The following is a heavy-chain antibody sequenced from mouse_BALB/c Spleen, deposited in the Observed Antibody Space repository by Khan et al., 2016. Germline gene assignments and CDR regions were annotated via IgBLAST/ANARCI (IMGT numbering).Heavy chain of an antibody. CDR1: GYTFTNYG. Sequence: QIQLVQSGPELKKPGETVKISCKASGYTFTNYGMNWVKQAPGKGLQWMGCINTYTGEPTYTDDFKGRFAFSLDTSASTAYLQINNLKNEDMATYFCARMRDANYWGQGTTLTVSS. J-gene: IGHJ2*01. CDR3: ARMRDANY. CDR2: INTYTGEP. V-gene: IGHV9-1*02.